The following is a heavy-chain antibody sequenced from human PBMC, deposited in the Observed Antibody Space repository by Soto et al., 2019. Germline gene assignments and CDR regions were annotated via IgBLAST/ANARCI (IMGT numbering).Heavy chain of an antibody. CDR2: ISGSGGST. D-gene: IGHD2-15*01. CDR3: EKDEGYCSGGSCRQIDY. Sequence: EVQLLESGGGLVQPGGSLRLSCAASGFTFSSYAMSWVRQAPGKGLEWVAAISGSGGSTYYADSVKGRFTISRDNSKNTLYLQMNSLRAEDTAVYYCEKDEGYCSGGSCRQIDYWGQGTLVTVSS. V-gene: IGHV3-23*01. CDR1: GFTFSSYA. J-gene: IGHJ4*02.